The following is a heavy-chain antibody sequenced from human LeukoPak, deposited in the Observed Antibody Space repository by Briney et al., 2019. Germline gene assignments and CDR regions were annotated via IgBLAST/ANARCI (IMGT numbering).Heavy chain of an antibody. D-gene: IGHD3-16*01. CDR1: GFTFSSYA. CDR3: AKYGGHPLPHYYLDY. V-gene: IGHV3-23*01. Sequence: GGSLRLSCAASGFTFSSYAMSWVRQAPGKGLEWVSLIIDDGHTTSYADSVKGRFTISRDNSKNTLFLRMNSLRAEDTAVYYCAKYGGHPLPHYYLDYWGQGTQATVSS. CDR2: IIDDGHTT. J-gene: IGHJ4*02.